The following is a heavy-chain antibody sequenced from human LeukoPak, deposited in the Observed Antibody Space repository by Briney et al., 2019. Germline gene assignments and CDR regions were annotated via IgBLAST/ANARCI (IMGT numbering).Heavy chain of an antibody. CDR2: ISGSGGST. CDR1: GFTFSNAW. Sequence: PGGSLRLSCAASGFTFSNAWMSWVRQAPGKGLEWVSAISGSGGSTYYADSVKGRFTISRDNSKNTLYLQMNSLRAEDTAVYYCAKTGAGDDTYCSGGSCYGYVQHWGQGTLVTVSS. J-gene: IGHJ1*01. V-gene: IGHV3-23*01. D-gene: IGHD2-15*01. CDR3: AKTGAGDDTYCSGGSCYGYVQH.